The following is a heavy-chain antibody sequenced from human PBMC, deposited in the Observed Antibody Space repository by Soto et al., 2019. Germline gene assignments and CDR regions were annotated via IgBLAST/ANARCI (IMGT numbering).Heavy chain of an antibody. V-gene: IGHV3-23*01. D-gene: IGHD5-12*01. CDR2: ITTSGGST. CDR1: GFTFSSYA. CDR3: AKLTSGYGVFVDY. J-gene: IGHJ4*02. Sequence: GGSLRLSCAASGFTFSSYALSWVRQAPGKGLEWVSGITTSGGSTYYADSVKGRFTISRDNSKNTLYLQMNSLRAKDTAVYYCAKLTSGYGVFVDYWGQGTLVTVSS.